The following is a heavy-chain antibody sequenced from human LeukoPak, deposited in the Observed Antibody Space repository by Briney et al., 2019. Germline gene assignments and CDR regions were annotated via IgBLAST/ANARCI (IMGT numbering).Heavy chain of an antibody. CDR1: GFSFSAAW. J-gene: IGHJ4*02. CDR3: VNLGYSD. V-gene: IGHV3-7*01. CDR2: IKNDGSDK. D-gene: IGHD5-12*01. Sequence: GGSLRLSCEASGFSFSAAWMTWVRQAPGKGLEWVATIKNDGSDKYYVDSVKGRFTLSRDNAKNSVYLQMSSLRVEDTAVYYCVNLGYSDGGQGTLVTVSP.